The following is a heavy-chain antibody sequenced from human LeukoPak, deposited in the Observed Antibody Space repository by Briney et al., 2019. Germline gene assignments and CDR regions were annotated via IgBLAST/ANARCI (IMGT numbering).Heavy chain of an antibody. CDR1: GFTFSSYW. V-gene: IGHV3-7*01. J-gene: IGHJ4*02. Sequence: GGSLRLSCAASGFTFSSYWMSWVRQAPGKGLGWVANIKQDGSEKYYVDSVKGRFTISRDNAKNSLYLQMNSLRAEDTAVYYCARDPPLATDYYDSSGYYRWGQGTLVTVSS. D-gene: IGHD3-22*01. CDR3: ARDPPLATDYYDSSGYYR. CDR2: IKQDGSEK.